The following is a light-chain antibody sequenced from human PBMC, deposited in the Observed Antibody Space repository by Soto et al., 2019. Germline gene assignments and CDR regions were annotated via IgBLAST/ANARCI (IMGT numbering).Light chain of an antibody. V-gene: IGKV1-5*01. CDR1: QSISNR. CDR2: DAS. CDR3: QHYGGMWA. J-gene: IGKJ1*01. Sequence: DIQMTQSPSTLSASVGDRVTITCRASQSISNRLAWYQQKPGKAPKVVIYDASSLESGVPSRFSGSGSGTEFILTINSLQTDDFATYCCQHYGGMWAFGQGTRWIS.